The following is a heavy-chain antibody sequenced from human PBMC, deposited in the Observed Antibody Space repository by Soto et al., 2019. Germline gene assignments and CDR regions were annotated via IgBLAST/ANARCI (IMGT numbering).Heavy chain of an antibody. D-gene: IGHD2-2*01. J-gene: IGHJ6*02. CDR1: GGSISSSRYY. Sequence: SETLSLTCTVSGGSISSSRYYWGWIRQPPGKGLEWIGSIYYSGSTYYNPSLKSRVTMSVDTSKNQFSLKLRSVTAADTAVYYCAYIGYCSSTSCSRDYYYYGMDVWGQGTTVTVSS. V-gene: IGHV4-39*01. CDR2: IYYSGST. CDR3: AYIGYCSSTSCSRDYYYYGMDV.